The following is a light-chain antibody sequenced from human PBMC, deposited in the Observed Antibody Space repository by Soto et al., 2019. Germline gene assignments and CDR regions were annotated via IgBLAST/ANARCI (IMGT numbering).Light chain of an antibody. CDR1: QSISSY. J-gene: IGKJ1*01. CDR3: QQSYSTPRVT. V-gene: IGKV1-39*01. CDR2: AAS. Sequence: DIQTTQSPSSLSASVGDRVTITCRASQSISSYLNWYQQKPGKAPKLLIYAASSLQSGVPSRFSGSGSGTDFTLTISSLQPEDFATYYCQQSYSTPRVTFGQGTKVDIK.